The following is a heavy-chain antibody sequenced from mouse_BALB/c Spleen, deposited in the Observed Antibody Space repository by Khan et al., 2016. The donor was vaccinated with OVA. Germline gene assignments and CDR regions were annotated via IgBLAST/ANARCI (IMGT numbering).Heavy chain of an antibody. CDR1: GYTFTDYV. D-gene: IGHD1-1*01. CDR3: SRSGYGSLAY. V-gene: IGHV1-77*01. J-gene: IGHJ2*01. Sequence: QVRLQQSGPELVKPGASVKMSCKASGYTFTDYVINWVRQGTGQGLEWIGQIYPGNNSTYYNEKFKDRATLTADKSTNTVSMHISSLTSEDSAVYFSSRSGYGSLAYWGQGTTLTVS. CDR2: IYPGNNST.